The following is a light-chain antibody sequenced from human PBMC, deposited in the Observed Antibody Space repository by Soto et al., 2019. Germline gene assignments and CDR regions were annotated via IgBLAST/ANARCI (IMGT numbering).Light chain of an antibody. V-gene: IGLV1-47*01. Sequence: QSVLTQAPSASGTPGQRVTISCSGSSSNIGSNYVYWYQQFPGTTPKLLIYKNSRRPSGVPDRFSGSKSGTSASLAISGLRSEDEADYYCASWDDSLRGVLFGGGTKVTVL. CDR1: SSNIGSNY. CDR3: ASWDDSLRGVL. CDR2: KNS. J-gene: IGLJ2*01.